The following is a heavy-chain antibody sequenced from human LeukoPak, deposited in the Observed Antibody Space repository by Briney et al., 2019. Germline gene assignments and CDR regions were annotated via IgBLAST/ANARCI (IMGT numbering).Heavy chain of an antibody. D-gene: IGHD5-18*01. V-gene: IGHV3-30-3*01. J-gene: IGHJ4*02. CDR3: ARDFQDTAMVVFDY. CDR1: GFTFSSYA. Sequence: PGGSLRLSCAASGFTFSSYAMHWVRQAPGKGLEWVAIISYDGSNKYYADSVKGRFTISRDNSKNTLYLQMNSLRAEDTAVYYCARDFQDTAMVVFDYWGQGTLVTVSS. CDR2: ISYDGSNK.